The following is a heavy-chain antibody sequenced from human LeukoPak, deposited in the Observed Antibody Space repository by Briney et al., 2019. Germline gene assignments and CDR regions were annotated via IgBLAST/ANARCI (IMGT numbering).Heavy chain of an antibody. CDR3: ASGPLYGDYYYYHGMDV. J-gene: IGHJ6*02. CDR1: GGTFSSYA. D-gene: IGHD4-17*01. V-gene: IGHV1-69*13. CDR2: IIPIFGTA. Sequence: SVKVSCKASGGTFSSYALSWVRQAPGQGLEWMGGIIPIFGTANYAQKFQGRVTITADESTSTAYMELSSLRSEDTAVYYCASGPLYGDYYYYHGMDVWGQGTTVTVSS.